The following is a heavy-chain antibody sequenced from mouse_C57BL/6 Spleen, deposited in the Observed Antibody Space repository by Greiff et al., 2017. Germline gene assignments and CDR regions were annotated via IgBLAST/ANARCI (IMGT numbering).Heavy chain of an antibody. J-gene: IGHJ3*01. CDR2: IDPENGDT. Sequence: EVKLQESGAELVRPGASVKLSCTASGFNIKDDYMHWVKQRPEQGLEWIGWIDPENGDTEYASKFQGKATITADTSSNTAYLQLSSLTSEDTAVYYCTTQLRLQAWFAYWGQGTLVTVSA. CDR1: GFNIKDDY. D-gene: IGHD3-2*02. V-gene: IGHV14-4*01. CDR3: TTQLRLQAWFAY.